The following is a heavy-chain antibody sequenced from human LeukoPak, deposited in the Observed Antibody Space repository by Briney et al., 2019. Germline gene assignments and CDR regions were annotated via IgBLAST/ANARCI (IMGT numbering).Heavy chain of an antibody. D-gene: IGHD5-24*01. CDR1: GFTVSSNY. CDR3: ARVLATSSGAFDI. J-gene: IGHJ3*02. Sequence: GGSLRLSCAASGFTVSSNYMSWVRQAPGKGLEWVSVIYSGGSTYYADSVKGRFTISRDNAKNTLYLQMNSLRAEDTAVYYCARVLATSSGAFDIWGQGTMVTVSS. CDR2: IYSGGST. V-gene: IGHV3-53*01.